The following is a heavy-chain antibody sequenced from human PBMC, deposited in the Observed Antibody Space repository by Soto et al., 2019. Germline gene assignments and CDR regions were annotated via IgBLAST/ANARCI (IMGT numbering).Heavy chain of an antibody. J-gene: IGHJ6*02. Sequence: PGGSLRLSFAASGLNFEDSVIHCVRQAPWKGLEWVSGISWNSDIKAFADSVKGRFTISRDNAKNSLYLQMSSLSVEDTALYYCEKAMDHSDFWGNPERVLDVWGQGTTVTV. D-gene: IGHD3-3*01. CDR1: GLNFEDSV. V-gene: IGHV3-9*01. CDR2: ISWNSDIK. CDR3: EKAMDHSDFWGNPERVLDV.